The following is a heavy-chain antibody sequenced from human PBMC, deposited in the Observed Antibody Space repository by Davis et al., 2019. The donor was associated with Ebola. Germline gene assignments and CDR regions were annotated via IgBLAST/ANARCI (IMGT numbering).Heavy chain of an antibody. CDR2: ISGSGGST. J-gene: IGHJ4*02. CDR1: GFVFRNYV. CDR3: AKTTWWYFDY. V-gene: IGHV3-23*01. D-gene: IGHD2-15*01. Sequence: GGSLRLSCAASGFVFRNYVMSWVRQAPGKGLEWVSAISGSGGSTYYADSVKGRFTISRDNSKNTLYLQMNSLRTEDTAVYYCAKTTWWYFDYWGQGTLVTVSS.